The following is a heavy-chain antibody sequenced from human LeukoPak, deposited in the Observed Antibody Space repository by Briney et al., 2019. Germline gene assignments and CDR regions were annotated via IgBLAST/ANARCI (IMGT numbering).Heavy chain of an antibody. V-gene: IGHV3-48*01. CDR2: IGISSGNT. D-gene: IGHD5-24*01. J-gene: IGHJ4*02. CDR1: GFTFSSYS. Sequence: PGGSLRLSCAASGFTFSSYSMNWFRQAPGNALEWISYIGISSGNTKYADSVKGRFTISGDKAKNSLYLQMNSLRVEDTAVYYCARDYKYAFDNWGQGTLVTVSS. CDR3: ARDYKYAFDN.